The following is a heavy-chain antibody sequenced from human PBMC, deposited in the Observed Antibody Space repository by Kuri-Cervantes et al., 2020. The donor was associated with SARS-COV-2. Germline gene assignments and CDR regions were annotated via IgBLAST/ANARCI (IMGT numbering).Heavy chain of an antibody. CDR1: GGSISSGDYY. V-gene: IGHV4-30-4*02. CDR3: ARDGAGVAVAGTSNWFDP. D-gene: IGHD6-19*01. Sequence: SETLSLTCTVSGGSISSGDYYWSWIRQPPGKGLEWIGYIYYSGSTYYNPSLKSRVTISVDTSKNQFSLKLSSVTAADTAVYYCARDGAGVAVAGTSNWFDPWGQGTLVTVSS. J-gene: IGHJ5*02. CDR2: IYYSGST.